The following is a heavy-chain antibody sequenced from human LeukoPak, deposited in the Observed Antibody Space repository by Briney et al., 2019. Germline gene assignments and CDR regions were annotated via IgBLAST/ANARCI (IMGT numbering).Heavy chain of an antibody. CDR3: ARQTGSGLFTLP. CDR2: ISGSGGST. Sequence: GGSLRLPCAASGFTFSSYGMHWVRQAPGKGLEWVSAISGSGGSTYYTDSVKGRFTISRDNSKNTLYLQMNSLRAEDTAMYYCARQTGSGLFTLPGGQGTLVTVSS. CDR1: GFTFSSYG. D-gene: IGHD3/OR15-3a*01. V-gene: IGHV3-23*01. J-gene: IGHJ4*02.